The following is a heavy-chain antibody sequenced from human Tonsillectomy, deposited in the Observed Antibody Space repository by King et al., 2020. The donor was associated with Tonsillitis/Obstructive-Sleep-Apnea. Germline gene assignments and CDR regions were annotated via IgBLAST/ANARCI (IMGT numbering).Heavy chain of an antibody. V-gene: IGHV4-61*08. Sequence: PLQESGPGLVKPSETLSLTCTVSGGSVSSGGTYWGWIRQPPRKGLEWIGYIYYSGSTDYNPSLKSRVTISVHTSKNQFSLRLSSVTAADTAVYYCARDQTNCSTTACSDYFDYWGQGTLVTVSS. D-gene: IGHD2-2*01. CDR2: IYYSGST. CDR1: GGSVSSGGTY. J-gene: IGHJ4*02. CDR3: ARDQTNCSTTACSDYFDY.